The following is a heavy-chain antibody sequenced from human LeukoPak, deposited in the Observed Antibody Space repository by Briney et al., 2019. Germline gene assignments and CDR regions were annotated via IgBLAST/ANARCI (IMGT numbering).Heavy chain of an antibody. CDR2: INSDGSST. Sequence: GGSLRLSCAPAGFTFSSCWMHWVRQAPGKGLVWVSRINSDGSSTSYADSVKGRVTISRDNAKNTLYLQMNSLRAEDTAVYYCARAYYSPFDYWRQGTLVTVSS. V-gene: IGHV3-74*01. J-gene: IGHJ4*02. CDR1: GFTFSSCW. CDR3: ARAYYSPFDY. D-gene: IGHD3-10*01.